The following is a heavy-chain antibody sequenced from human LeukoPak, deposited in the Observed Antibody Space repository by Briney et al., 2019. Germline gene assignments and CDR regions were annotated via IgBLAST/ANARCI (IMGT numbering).Heavy chain of an antibody. V-gene: IGHV3-23*01. CDR2: ISGGGGST. D-gene: IGHD2-15*01. Sequence: ASVKVSCKASGGTFSSYTMNWVRQAPGKGLEWVSAISGGGGSTYYADSVKGRFTISRDNSQNTLYLQMNSLRAEDTAVYYCAKDQRCSGGSCCSEFDYWGQGTLVTVSS. CDR3: AKDQRCSGGSCCSEFDY. J-gene: IGHJ4*02. CDR1: GGTFSSYT.